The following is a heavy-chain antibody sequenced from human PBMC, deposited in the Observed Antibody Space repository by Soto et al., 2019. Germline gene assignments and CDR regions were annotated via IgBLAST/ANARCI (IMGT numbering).Heavy chain of an antibody. Sequence: QVQLVESGGGVVQPGRSLRLSCAASGFTFSSYAMHWVRQAPGKGLEWVAVISYDGSNKYYADSVKGRFTISRDNSKNTLYLQMNSMRAEDTAVYYCARERWLVLDYWGQGPLVTVSS. CDR2: ISYDGSNK. V-gene: IGHV3-30-3*01. J-gene: IGHJ4*02. CDR1: GFTFSSYA. CDR3: ARERWLVLDY. D-gene: IGHD6-19*01.